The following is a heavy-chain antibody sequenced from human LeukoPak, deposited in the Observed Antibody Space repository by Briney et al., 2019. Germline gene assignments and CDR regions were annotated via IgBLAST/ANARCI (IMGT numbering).Heavy chain of an antibody. CDR3: ARAEYYDILTGYYSY. Sequence: GSSVKVSCKASGGAFSSYAISWVRQAPGQGLEWMGGIIPIFGRSNYAQKFQGRVTITTDESESTAYMELSRLRSEDTAVYYCARAEYYDILTGYYSYWDQGTGVTVSS. D-gene: IGHD3-9*01. CDR1: GGAFSSYA. J-gene: IGHJ4*02. CDR2: IIPIFGRS. V-gene: IGHV1-69*05.